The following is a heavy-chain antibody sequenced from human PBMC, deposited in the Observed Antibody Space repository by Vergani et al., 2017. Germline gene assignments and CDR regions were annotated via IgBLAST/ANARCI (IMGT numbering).Heavy chain of an antibody. CDR1: GFTLNTYG. D-gene: IGHD2-8*02. CDR2: ISYDGTNK. V-gene: IGHV3-30*19. CDR3: ARDRGDWRYSRYFYKYDRDV. J-gene: IGHJ6*03. Sequence: QVQILQSGGGVVQPGGSLRLSCTLSGFTLNTYGIHWVRRAPGKGLEWVALISYDGTNKYYTNSVRGRFTISRDNSENTLFLQMNSLRVEDMAVYYCARDRGDWRYSRYFYKYDRDVWGKGTKVTVSS.